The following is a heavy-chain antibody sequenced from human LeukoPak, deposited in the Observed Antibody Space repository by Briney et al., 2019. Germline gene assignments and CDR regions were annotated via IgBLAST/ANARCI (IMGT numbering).Heavy chain of an antibody. J-gene: IGHJ6*03. CDR1: GFTVSSSY. CDR3: ARGEYYYYYYMDV. Sequence: PGGSLRLSCAASGFTVSSSYMSWVRQAPGKGLEWVSVIYSSAITYYADSVKGRFTISRDNSKNTPYLQMNSLRAEDTAVYYCARGEYYYYYYMDVWGKGTTVTVSS. V-gene: IGHV3-66*02. CDR2: IYSSAIT. D-gene: IGHD3-10*01.